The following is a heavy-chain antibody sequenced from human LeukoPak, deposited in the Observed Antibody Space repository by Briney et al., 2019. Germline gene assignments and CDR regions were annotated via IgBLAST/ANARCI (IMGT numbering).Heavy chain of an antibody. V-gene: IGHV3-64*01. CDR1: GFTFSRYA. D-gene: IGHD5-12*01. J-gene: IGHJ4*02. Sequence: GRSLRLSCAASGFTFSRYAMHWVRQAPGKGLEYVSAISSNGGSTYYANSVKGRFTISRDNSKNTLYLQMGSLRAEDMAVYYCARDCYSGYGFNCPGDYWGQGTLVTVSS. CDR2: ISSNGGST. CDR3: ARDCYSGYGFNCPGDY.